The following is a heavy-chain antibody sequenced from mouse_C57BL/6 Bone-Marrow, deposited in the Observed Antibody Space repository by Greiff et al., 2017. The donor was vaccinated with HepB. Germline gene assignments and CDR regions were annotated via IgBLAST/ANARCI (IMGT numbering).Heavy chain of an antibody. V-gene: IGHV1-15*01. D-gene: IGHD2-2*01. CDR2: IDPETGGT. Sequence: QVQLQQSGAELVRPGASVTLSCKASGYTFTDYEMHWVKQTPVHGLEWIGAIDPETGGTAYNQKFKGKAILTADKSSSTAYMELRSLTSEDSAVYYCTRGVGYDYAMDYWGQGTSVTVSS. CDR1: GYTFTDYE. J-gene: IGHJ4*01. CDR3: TRGVGYDYAMDY.